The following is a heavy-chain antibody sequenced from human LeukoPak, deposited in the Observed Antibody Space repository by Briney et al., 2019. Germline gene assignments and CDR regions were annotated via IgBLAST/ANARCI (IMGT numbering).Heavy chain of an antibody. V-gene: IGHV1-8*01. CDR2: MNPNSGNT. CDR1: GYTFTSYD. J-gene: IGHJ3*02. CDR3: ARLRFLKAFDI. D-gene: IGHD3-3*01. Sequence: ASVKVSCKASGYTFTSYDINWVRQATGQGLGWMGWMNPNSGNTGYAQKFQGRVTMTRNTSISTAYMELSSLRSEDTPVYYCARLRFLKAFDIWGQGTMVTVSS.